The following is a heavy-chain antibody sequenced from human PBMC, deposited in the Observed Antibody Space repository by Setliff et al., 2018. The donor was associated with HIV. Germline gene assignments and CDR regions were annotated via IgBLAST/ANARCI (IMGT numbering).Heavy chain of an antibody. D-gene: IGHD1-1*01. CDR2: ISPILGTT. CDR3: ARAARGGLQYGPTGHAFDI. CDR1: GGSFNNYA. Sequence: ASVKVSCKAAGGSFNNYAISWVRQAPGQGLEWVGGISPILGTTNSGPRFHGRVTITADKSTNTVYIELSSLRSEDTALYYCARAARGGLQYGPTGHAFDIWGQGTMVTVSS. V-gene: IGHV1-69*10. J-gene: IGHJ3*02.